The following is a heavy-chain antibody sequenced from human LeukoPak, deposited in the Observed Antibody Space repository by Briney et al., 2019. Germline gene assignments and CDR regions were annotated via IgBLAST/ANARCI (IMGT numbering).Heavy chain of an antibody. Sequence: GESLKISCKTSGYSFTRYWIGWVRQMPGKGLEWMEIIYPGDSNTRYSPSFQGQVTISVDKTISTVYLRWSSLKASDTAMYYCARSGGWDIGHYFDYWGQGNLVTVSS. CDR1: GYSFTRYW. CDR2: IYPGDSNT. CDR3: ARSGGWDIGHYFDY. V-gene: IGHV5-51*01. D-gene: IGHD6-19*01. J-gene: IGHJ4*02.